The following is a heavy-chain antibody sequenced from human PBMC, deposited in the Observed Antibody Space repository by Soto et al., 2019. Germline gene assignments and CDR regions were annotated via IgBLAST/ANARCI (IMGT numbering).Heavy chain of an antibody. CDR2: TYYRSKWYY. J-gene: IGHJ4*01. D-gene: IGHD1-26*01. Sequence: SQTLSLTCAITGDSVSSNSAGWSWVRQSPSRGLEWLGRTYYRSKWYYEYAVSVRGRITINPDTSKNQYSLQLNSVTPENTAVYFCARGEQYSGRIFDYWGQGTLVTVSS. CDR1: GDSVSSNSAG. CDR3: ARGEQYSGRIFDY. V-gene: IGHV6-1*01.